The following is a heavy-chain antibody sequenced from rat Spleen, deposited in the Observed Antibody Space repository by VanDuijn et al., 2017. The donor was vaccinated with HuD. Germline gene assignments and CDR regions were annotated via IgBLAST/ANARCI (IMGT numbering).Heavy chain of an antibody. Sequence: EVQLQESGPGLVKPSQSLSLTCSVSGHSISSTYRWNWIRKFPGNKLEWMGYINSAGTTIYSPSLKSRISITRDTSKNQFFLQVNSVTTDDTATYYCARVGTRVSRFAYWGQGTLVTVSS. D-gene: IGHD1-4*01. J-gene: IGHJ3*01. CDR3: ARVGTRVSRFAY. V-gene: IGHV3-3*01. CDR1: GHSISSTYR. CDR2: INSAGTT.